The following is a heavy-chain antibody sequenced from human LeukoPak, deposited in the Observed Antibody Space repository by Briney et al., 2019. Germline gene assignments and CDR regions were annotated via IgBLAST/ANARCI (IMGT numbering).Heavy chain of an antibody. V-gene: IGHV3-53*01. J-gene: IGHJ4*02. D-gene: IGHD3-22*01. CDR3: AKEHDSSGTDY. Sequence: PGGSLRLSCAASGFTVSSNYMSWVRQAPGKGLEWVSVIYSGGSTYYADSVKGRFTISRDNSKNTLYLQMNSLRAEDTAVYYCAKEHDSSGTDYWGQGTLVTVSS. CDR1: GFTVSSNY. CDR2: IYSGGST.